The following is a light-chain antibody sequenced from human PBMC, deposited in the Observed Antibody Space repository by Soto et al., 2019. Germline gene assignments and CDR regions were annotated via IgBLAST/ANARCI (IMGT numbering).Light chain of an antibody. J-gene: IGKJ2*01. CDR3: QQYGTSPTT. V-gene: IGKV3-20*01. CDR1: ETIGRAY. CDR2: ATS. Sequence: IVLTQSPGTLSLSPGERATVSCRASETIGRAYFAWYQHRPGRTPRLVLSATSNRAAGIPDRFGGSGSGADFTLTISGVEPEDFAVFYCQQYGTSPTTFGQGTKLEI.